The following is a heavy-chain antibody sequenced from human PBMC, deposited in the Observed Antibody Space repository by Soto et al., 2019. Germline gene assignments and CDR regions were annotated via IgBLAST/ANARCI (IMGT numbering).Heavy chain of an antibody. Sequence: ASLKVSCRASGYKFTSYYMHWVRQAPEQGVEWMGIINPSGGSTSYAQKFQGRVTMTRDTSTSTVYMELSSLRSEDTAVYYCARGVVPGIAVAGTPHFDYWGQGTLVTVSS. V-gene: IGHV1-46*01. CDR2: INPSGGST. J-gene: IGHJ4*02. CDR1: GYKFTSYY. D-gene: IGHD6-19*01. CDR3: ARGVVPGIAVAGTPHFDY.